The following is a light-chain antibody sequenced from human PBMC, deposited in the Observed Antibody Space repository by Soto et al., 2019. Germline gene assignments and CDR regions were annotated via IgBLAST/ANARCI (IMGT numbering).Light chain of an antibody. CDR1: QTFSNSF. V-gene: IGKV3-20*01. J-gene: IGKJ5*01. CDR2: GAS. CDR3: QQCGSSST. Sequence: IVLTQAPGTLSLSPGERATLSCRASQTFSNSFLSWFQQIPGQAHRLLIYGASMRATGIPDRFSGSGSGTDFTLTISRLEPEDFAVYYCQQCGSSSTLGQGTRLEIK.